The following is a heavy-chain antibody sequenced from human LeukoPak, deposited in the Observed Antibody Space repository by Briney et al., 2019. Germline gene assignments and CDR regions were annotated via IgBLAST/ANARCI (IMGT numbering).Heavy chain of an antibody. V-gene: IGHV3-74*01. J-gene: IGHJ4*02. CDR2: INSDGTST. CDR3: TSVTKGWYFDY. D-gene: IGHD6-19*01. CDR1: AFTFSRHW. Sequence: GGCLRLSCAASAFTFSRHWMHWVRQAPGKGLVWVSRINSDGTSTTYADSVKGRFTISRDNTKNTLFLQMNSLRAEDTAVYYCTSVTKGWYFDYWGQGAPVTVSS.